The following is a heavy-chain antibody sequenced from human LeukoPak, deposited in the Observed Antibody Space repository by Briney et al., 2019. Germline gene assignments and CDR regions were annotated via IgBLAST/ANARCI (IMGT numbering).Heavy chain of an antibody. D-gene: IGHD2-15*01. CDR3: AREVVAATGVGFDY. CDR1: GFTFSSYS. J-gene: IGHJ4*02. Sequence: PGGSLRLSCAASGFTFSSYSMNWVRQAPGKGLEWVSSISSSSSYIYYADSVKGRFTISRDNAKNSLYLQMNSLRAEDTAVYYCAREVVAATGVGFDYWGQGTLVTVSS. V-gene: IGHV3-21*01. CDR2: ISSSSSYI.